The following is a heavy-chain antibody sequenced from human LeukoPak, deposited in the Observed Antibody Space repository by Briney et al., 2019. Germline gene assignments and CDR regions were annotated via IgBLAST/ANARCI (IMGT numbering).Heavy chain of an antibody. J-gene: IGHJ4*02. CDR3: ARGGKYYDFWSGYYHPFDY. V-gene: IGHV1-8*01. D-gene: IGHD3-3*01. CDR1: GYTFTSYD. CDR2: MNPNSGNT. Sequence: ASVEVSCKASGYTFTSYDINWVRQATGQGLEWMGWMNPNSGNTGYAQKFQGRVTMTRNTSISTAYMELSSLRSEDTAVYYCARGGKYYDFWSGYYHPFDYWGQGTLVTVSS.